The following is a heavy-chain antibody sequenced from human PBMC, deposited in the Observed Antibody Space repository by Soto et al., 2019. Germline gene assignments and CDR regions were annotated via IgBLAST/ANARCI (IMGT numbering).Heavy chain of an antibody. D-gene: IGHD1-1*01. CDR2: ISGSGSSSI. Sequence: QVQLVESVGALVKPGGSLRLSCAASGFTFSDYFMTWIRQAPGKGLEWVSYISGSGSSSIFYADSVQGRFTISRDNAKNSLYLQMNSLRAEDTAVYYCARSSATVNGWWGYGLDVWGQGTTVTVSS. CDR3: ARSSATVNGWWGYGLDV. CDR1: GFTFSDYF. V-gene: IGHV3-11*01. J-gene: IGHJ6*02.